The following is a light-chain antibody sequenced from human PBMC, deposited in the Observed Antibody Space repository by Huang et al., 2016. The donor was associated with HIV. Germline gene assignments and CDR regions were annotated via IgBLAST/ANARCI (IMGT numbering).Light chain of an antibody. CDR1: QSVGNK. CDR2: GAS. V-gene: IGKV3-15*01. J-gene: IGKJ1*01. Sequence: EIVMTQSPTTLSVSPGERAALSCRASQSVGNKLAWYQQRPGQAPRLLIYGASTRVTDIPARFSGGVSGTDFTLTISSLQSEDVAVYYCQQYNNRPPWTFGQGTKVEIK. CDR3: QQYNNRPPWT.